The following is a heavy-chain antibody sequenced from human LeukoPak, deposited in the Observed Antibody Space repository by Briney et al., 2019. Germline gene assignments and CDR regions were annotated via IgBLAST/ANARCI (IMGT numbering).Heavy chain of an antibody. CDR3: ARVRGDPRYYFDY. V-gene: IGHV4-38-2*02. CDR1: GYSISGGYY. J-gene: IGHJ4*02. D-gene: IGHD3-10*01. CDR2: IYHNGNI. Sequence: SETLSLTCTVSGYSISGGYYWGWVRQPPGKGLEWIASIYHNGNIFYNPSLKSRVTMSVDTSKNQFSLNLRSVTAADTAVYYCARVRGDPRYYFDYWGQGILVTVSS.